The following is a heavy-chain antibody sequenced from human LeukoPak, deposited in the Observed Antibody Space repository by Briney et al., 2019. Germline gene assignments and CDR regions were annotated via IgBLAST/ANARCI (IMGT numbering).Heavy chain of an antibody. D-gene: IGHD3-10*01. CDR2: IYTSAST. V-gene: IGHV4-4*07. CDR1: GGSISSYY. CDR3: AATGPTLLWFGEEYYYGMDV. J-gene: IGHJ6*02. Sequence: SEPLSLTCTVSGGSISSYYWSWIRQPAGKGLEWIGRIYTSASTNYNPSLKSRVTMSVDTSKNQFSLKLSSMTAADTAVYYCAATGPTLLWFGEEYYYGMDVWGQGTTVTVSS.